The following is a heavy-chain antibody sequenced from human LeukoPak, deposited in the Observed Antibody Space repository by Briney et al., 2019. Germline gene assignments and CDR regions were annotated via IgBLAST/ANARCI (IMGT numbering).Heavy chain of an antibody. D-gene: IGHD4-17*01. Sequence: VSVKVSCKASGYTFTSYDINWVRQATGQGLEWMGWMNPNSGNTGYAQKFQGRVTMTRNTSISTAYMELSSLRSEDTAVYYCARNREAYYGDYDDFDYWGQGTLVTVSS. CDR3: ARNREAYYGDYDDFDY. J-gene: IGHJ4*02. CDR1: GYTFTSYD. CDR2: MNPNSGNT. V-gene: IGHV1-8*01.